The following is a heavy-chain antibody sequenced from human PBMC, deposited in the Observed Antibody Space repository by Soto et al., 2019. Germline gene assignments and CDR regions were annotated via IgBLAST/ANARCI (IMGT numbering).Heavy chain of an antibody. V-gene: IGHV4-30-2*01. J-gene: IGHJ4*02. Sequence: QLQLRESGSRLVKPSQTLSLTCAVSGGSLTSGTYSWTWIRQPPGKGLEWIGYIFPSGTTYYNPSLKSRVSISIDVSKNQFSLNLRSLTAEDSAVYYGARGLEFDSWGQGTLVTVSS. D-gene: IGHD1-1*01. CDR3: ARGLEFDS. CDR1: GGSLTSGTYS. CDR2: IFPSGTT.